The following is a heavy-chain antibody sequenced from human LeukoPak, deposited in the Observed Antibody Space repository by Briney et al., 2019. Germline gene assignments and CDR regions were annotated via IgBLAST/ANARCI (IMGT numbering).Heavy chain of an antibody. CDR2: LTGSGGST. CDR1: GFTFSSYA. J-gene: IGHJ4*02. CDR3: AREYGSGSYYYDY. V-gene: IGHV3-23*01. Sequence: GGSLRLSCAASGFTFSSYAMTWVRQAPGKGLEWVSALTGSGGSTHYADSVKGRITISRDNSKNTLYLQMNSLRAEDTAVYFCAREYGSGSYYYDYWGQGTLVTVSS. D-gene: IGHD3-10*01.